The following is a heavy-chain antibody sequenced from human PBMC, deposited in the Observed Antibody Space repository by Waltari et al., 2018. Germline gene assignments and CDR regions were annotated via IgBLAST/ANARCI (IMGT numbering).Heavy chain of an antibody. J-gene: IGHJ5*02. Sequence: EVQLLESGGELVQAGGSLRLACGVSGFTFNQYAIKWVRRAPGAGRQWVAAISISDAAFHSDSLKGRFTISRDTSKDTVYLQMNTLRADDTAVYYCAKPFYNWDDPLVSWGQGTRVTVSS. CDR2: ISISDAA. D-gene: IGHD1-20*01. V-gene: IGHV3-23*01. CDR3: AKPFYNWDDPLVS. CDR1: GFTFNQYA.